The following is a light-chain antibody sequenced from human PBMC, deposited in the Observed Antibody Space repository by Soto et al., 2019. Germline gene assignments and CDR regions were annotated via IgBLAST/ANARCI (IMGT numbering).Light chain of an antibody. J-gene: IGKJ5*01. CDR3: QQGHNLPLT. V-gene: IGKV1-12*01. CDR1: QGLSDS. Sequence: DIQMTQSPSSVSASVGDRVTITCRATQGLSDSLAWYQQKPGKAPKLLISVTSRLQSGVPSRFSGSASGTDFTLTIDRLQPEDLATYYCQQGHNLPLTCGQGTRLEIK. CDR2: VTS.